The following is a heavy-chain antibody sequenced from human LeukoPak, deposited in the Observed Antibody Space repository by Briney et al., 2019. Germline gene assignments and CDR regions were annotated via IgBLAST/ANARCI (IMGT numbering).Heavy chain of an antibody. Sequence: SETLSLTCAVYGGSFSGYYWSWIRQPPGKGLEWIGEINHSGNTNYNPSLKSRVTISVDTSKNQFSLKLSSVTAADTAVYYCARGLYLHSSSRRHRKFDPWGQGTLVTVSS. CDR3: ARGLYLHSSSRRHRKFDP. CDR1: GGSFSGYY. J-gene: IGHJ5*02. V-gene: IGHV4-34*01. CDR2: INHSGNT. D-gene: IGHD6-6*01.